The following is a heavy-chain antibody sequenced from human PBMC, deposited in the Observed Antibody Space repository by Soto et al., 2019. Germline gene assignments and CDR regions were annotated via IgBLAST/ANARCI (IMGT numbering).Heavy chain of an antibody. D-gene: IGHD3-10*01. CDR3: ARDRLDPYYYGSGSYYAHGAFDI. V-gene: IGHV3-30-3*01. CDR1: GFTFSSYA. Sequence: GGSLRLSCAASGFTFSSYAMHWVRQAPGKGLERVAVISYDGSNKYYADSVKGRFTISRDNSKNTLYLQMNSLRAEDTAVYYCARDRLDPYYYGSGSYYAHGAFDIWGQGTMVTVSS. CDR2: ISYDGSNK. J-gene: IGHJ3*02.